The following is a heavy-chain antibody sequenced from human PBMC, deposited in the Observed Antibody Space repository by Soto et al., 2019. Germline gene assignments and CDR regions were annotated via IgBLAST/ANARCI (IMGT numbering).Heavy chain of an antibody. CDR3: ARDQSRGGIVVVIAY. CDR2: INPSGGST. Sequence: ASVKVSCKASGYTFTSYYMHWVRQAPGQGLEWMGIINPSGGSTSYAQKFQGRVTMTRDTSTSTVYMELSSLRSEDTAVYYCARDQSRGGIVVVIAYWAQGTLVTVSS. CDR1: GYTFTSYY. D-gene: IGHD3-22*01. J-gene: IGHJ4*02. V-gene: IGHV1-46*01.